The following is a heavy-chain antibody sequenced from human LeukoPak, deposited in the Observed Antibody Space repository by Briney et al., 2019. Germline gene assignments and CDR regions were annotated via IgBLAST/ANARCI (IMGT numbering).Heavy chain of an antibody. CDR3: ASLRRYCSGGSCYSGYYYYYGMDV. CDR1: GGSFSGYY. D-gene: IGHD2-15*01. V-gene: IGHV4-34*01. J-gene: IGHJ6*02. CDR2: INHSGST. Sequence: SETLSLTCAVYGGSFSGYYWSWIRQPPGKGLEWIGEINHSGSTNYNPSLKSRVTISVDTSKNQFSLKLSSVIAADTAVYYCASLRRYCSGGSCYSGYYYYYGMDVWGQGTTVTVSS.